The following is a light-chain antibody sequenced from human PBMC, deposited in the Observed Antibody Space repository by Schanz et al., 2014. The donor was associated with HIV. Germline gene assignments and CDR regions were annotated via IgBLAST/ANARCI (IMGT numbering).Light chain of an antibody. J-gene: IGKJ5*01. Sequence: EIVLTQSPGTLSLSPGERATLSCRASQSDSSNSLVCYQQKPGQAPRLLIYGASTRVTGIPARFSGSGSGTEFTLTISGLQSEDFAVYYCQQYNDWPPITFGQGTRLEIK. CDR3: QQYNDWPPIT. CDR2: GAS. CDR1: QSDSSN. V-gene: IGKV3-15*01.